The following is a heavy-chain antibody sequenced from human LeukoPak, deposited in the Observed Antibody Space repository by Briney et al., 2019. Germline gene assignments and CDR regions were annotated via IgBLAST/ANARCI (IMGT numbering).Heavy chain of an antibody. CDR3: SRDGGDDAFDI. V-gene: IGHV3-74*01. CDR1: GYTFSSYW. Sequence: GGSLRLSCAASGYTFSSYWMHWVRQALGKGLVWVSRITSDGSRISYADSGKGGFTISRDTTQNTLYLQKNSLRAEDTGLYYGSRDGGDDAFDIWGRGRIVSVCS. CDR2: ITSDGSRI. D-gene: IGHD3-10*01. J-gene: IGHJ3*02.